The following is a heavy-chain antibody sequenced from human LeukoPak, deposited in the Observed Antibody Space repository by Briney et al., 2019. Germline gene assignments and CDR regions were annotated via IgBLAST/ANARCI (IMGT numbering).Heavy chain of an antibody. V-gene: IGHV3-21*01. Sequence: GGSLRLSRAPSGFTSSSDSMNAVPQAPGKGLEWVSSISSSSSYIYYADSVKGRFTISRDNAKNSLYLQMNSLRAEDTAVYYCATVLRYSDAFDIWGQGTMVTVSS. CDR2: ISSSSSYI. J-gene: IGHJ3*02. CDR1: GFTSSSDS. D-gene: IGHD3-9*01. CDR3: ATVLRYSDAFDI.